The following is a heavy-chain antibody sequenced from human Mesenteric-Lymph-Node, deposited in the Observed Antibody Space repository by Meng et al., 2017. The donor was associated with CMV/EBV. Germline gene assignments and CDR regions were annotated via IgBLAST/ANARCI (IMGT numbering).Heavy chain of an antibody. J-gene: IGHJ6*02. D-gene: IGHD3-3*02. CDR1: GYTFTGYY. CDR3: ARDRVASTGAHFYSYGMDV. CDR2: ISGYNGNK. Sequence: ASVKVSCKASGYTFTGYYMHWVRQAPGQGLEWMGWISGYNGNKNYAQMVQGRVTMTTDTSTSTVYMELRNLRSDDTAVYYCARDRVASTGAHFYSYGMDVWGQGTTVTVSS. V-gene: IGHV1-18*04.